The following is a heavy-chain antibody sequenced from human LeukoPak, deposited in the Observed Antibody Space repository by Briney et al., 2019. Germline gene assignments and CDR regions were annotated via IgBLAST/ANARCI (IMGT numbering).Heavy chain of an antibody. D-gene: IGHD2-15*01. CDR3: ARDYCSGGSCYRNDAFDI. CDR2: ISISSSYI. J-gene: IGHJ3*02. CDR1: GFTFSSYS. Sequence: GGSLRLSCAASGFTFSSYSMNWVRQAPGKGLEWVSSISISSSYIYYADSVKGRFTISRDNAKNSLYLQMNSLRAEDTAVYYCARDYCSGGSCYRNDAFDIWGQGTMVTVSS. V-gene: IGHV3-21*01.